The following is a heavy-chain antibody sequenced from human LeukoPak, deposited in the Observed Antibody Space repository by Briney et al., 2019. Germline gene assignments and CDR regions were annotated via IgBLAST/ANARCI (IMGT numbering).Heavy chain of an antibody. CDR3: ARDRPRVAIFGVVITPDYYYYGMDV. V-gene: IGHV1-46*01. Sequence: ASVKVSCKASGYTFTNHYAHWVRQAPGQGLEWMGLINPTGGSTKYAQKFQGRLTLTRDTSTSTDYMELRSLRSDDTAVYYCARDRPRVAIFGVVITPDYYYYGMDVWGQGTTVTVSS. D-gene: IGHD3-3*01. CDR1: GYTFTNHY. CDR2: INPTGGST. J-gene: IGHJ6*02.